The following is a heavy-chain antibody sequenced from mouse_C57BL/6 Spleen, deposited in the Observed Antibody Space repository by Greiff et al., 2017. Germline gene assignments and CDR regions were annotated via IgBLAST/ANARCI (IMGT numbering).Heavy chain of an antibody. CDR1: GYTFTSYW. V-gene: IGHV1-74*01. Sequence: QVQLQQPGAELVKPGASVKVSCKASGYTFTSYWMHWVKQRPGQGLEWIGRIHPSDSDTNYNQKFKGKATLTLDKSSSTAYMQLSSLPTEDSAVYYCAIPNWDVGYWGQGTTLTVSS. D-gene: IGHD4-1*01. CDR3: AIPNWDVGY. J-gene: IGHJ2*01. CDR2: IHPSDSDT.